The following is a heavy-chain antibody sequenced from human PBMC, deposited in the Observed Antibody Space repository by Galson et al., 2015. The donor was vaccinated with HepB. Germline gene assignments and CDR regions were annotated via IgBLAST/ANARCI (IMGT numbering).Heavy chain of an antibody. D-gene: IGHD7-27*01. CDR1: GYTFTNYG. CDR2: IDVYNGNT. CDR3: TRESMPGPWGDY. Sequence: QSGAEVKKPGASGKVSCKASGYTFTNYGICWVRQAPGQGPEWMGWIDVYNGNTKYAQNFQDRATMTTDTSTATAYMELRSLRSDDTAVYYCTRESMPGPWGDYWGQGTLVTVSS. V-gene: IGHV1-18*01. J-gene: IGHJ4*02.